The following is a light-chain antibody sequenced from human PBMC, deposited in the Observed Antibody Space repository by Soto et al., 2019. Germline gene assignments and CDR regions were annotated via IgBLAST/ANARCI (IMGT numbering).Light chain of an antibody. CDR3: SSYTSTSTLYV. CDR2: EVT. Sequence: QSALTQPASVSGSPGQSITISCIGTSSDIGAYNYVSWYQQHPGKVPKLVIYEVTNRPSGLSNRFSGSKSGNTASLTISGLQAEDEADYFCSSYTSTSTLYVFGTGTKVTVL. CDR1: SSDIGAYNY. V-gene: IGLV2-14*01. J-gene: IGLJ1*01.